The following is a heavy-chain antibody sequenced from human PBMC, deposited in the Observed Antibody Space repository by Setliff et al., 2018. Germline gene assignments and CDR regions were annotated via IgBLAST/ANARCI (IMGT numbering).Heavy chain of an antibody. CDR1: GGTFSSYG. V-gene: IGHV1-69*05. Sequence: SVKVSCKASGGTFSSYGITWVRQAPGQGLEWMGGTIPMFGTTNYARKFQGRVTIITDESTSTAYMELSSLTSADTAVYYCAREGVDTRSSTDYRYYMDVWGKGTTVTV. D-gene: IGHD5-18*01. CDR2: TIPMFGTT. CDR3: AREGVDTRSSTDYRYYMDV. J-gene: IGHJ6*03.